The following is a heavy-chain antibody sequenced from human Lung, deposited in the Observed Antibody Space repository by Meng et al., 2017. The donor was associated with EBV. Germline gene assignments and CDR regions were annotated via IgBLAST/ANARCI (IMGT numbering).Heavy chain of an antibody. CDR1: EFSFSTYW. J-gene: IGHJ4*02. CDR2: INEDGTTT. D-gene: IGHD1-14*01. CDR3: SRDLAGPRDF. V-gene: IGHV3-74*01. Sequence: PLVESGGTLVHPGGSLRLSCAASEFSFSTYWMHWGRQAPGEGLAWVARINEDGTTTNYADSVKGRFTIYRDNAKNRLYLQMNSLRVEDTAVYFCSRDLAGPRDFWGQGTLVTVSS.